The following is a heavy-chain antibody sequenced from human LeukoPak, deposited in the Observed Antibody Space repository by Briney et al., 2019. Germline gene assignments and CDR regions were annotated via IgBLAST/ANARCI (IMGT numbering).Heavy chain of an antibody. V-gene: IGHV5-51*01. D-gene: IGHD5-12*01. CDR3: ARQYSGYDFSYYYTDV. CDR1: GYSFTSYW. J-gene: IGHJ6*03. Sequence: KLGESLKISCKGSGYSFTSYWIGWVRQMPGKGLEWMGIIYPGDSDTRYSPSFQGQVTISADKSISTAYLQWSSLKASDTAMYYCARQYSGYDFSYYYTDVWGKGTTVTVSS. CDR2: IYPGDSDT.